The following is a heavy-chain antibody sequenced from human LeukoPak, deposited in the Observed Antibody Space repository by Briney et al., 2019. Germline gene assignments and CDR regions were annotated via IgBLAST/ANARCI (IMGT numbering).Heavy chain of an antibody. CDR2: IYSGGST. Sequence: GGSLRLSCAASGFTFSSLAMTWVRQAPGKGLEWVSVIYSGGSTYYADFVKGRFTISRDNSKSTLYLQMNSLRAEDTAVYYCARVARNNWFDPWGQGTLVTVSS. V-gene: IGHV3-66*01. J-gene: IGHJ5*02. CDR1: GFTFSSLA. CDR3: ARVARNNWFDP.